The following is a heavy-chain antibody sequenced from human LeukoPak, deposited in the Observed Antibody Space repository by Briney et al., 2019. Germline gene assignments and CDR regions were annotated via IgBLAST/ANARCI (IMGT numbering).Heavy chain of an antibody. CDR2: INPNSGGT. CDR1: GYTFTGYY. D-gene: IGHD3-10*01. J-gene: IGHJ4*02. Sequence: ASVKVSCKASGYTFTGYYMHWVRQAPGQGLEWMGWINPNSGGTNYAQKFQGRVTMTRDTSISTAYMDLSRPISDDTAVYYCARDRITMVDYWGQGTLVTVSS. V-gene: IGHV1-2*02. CDR3: ARDRITMVDY.